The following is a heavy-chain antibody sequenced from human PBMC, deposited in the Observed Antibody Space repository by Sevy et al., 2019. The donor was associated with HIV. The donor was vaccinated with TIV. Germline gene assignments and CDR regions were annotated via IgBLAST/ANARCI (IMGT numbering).Heavy chain of an antibody. V-gene: IGHV4-59*08. CDR3: AGENAWGRGYS. CDR2: IYYNGHI. CDR1: GGSITSLY. Sequence: SETLSLTCTVSGGSITSLYWNWIRQPPGKGLEWIAHIYYNGHINYNPSLKSRVTLSLDTSKYQFSLRLSSVTAADTAMYYCAGENAWGRGYSWGQGTLVTVSS. D-gene: IGHD1-26*01. J-gene: IGHJ4*02.